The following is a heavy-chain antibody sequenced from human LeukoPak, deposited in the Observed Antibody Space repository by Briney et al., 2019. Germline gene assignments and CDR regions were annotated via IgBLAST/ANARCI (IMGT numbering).Heavy chain of an antibody. Sequence: GGSLRLSCAASGFTFSSYGMHWVRQAPGKGLEWVANIKQDGSEKYYVDSVKGRFTISTDDAKNSVDLQMNSLRAEDTAVYYCASFAPTWVYSFDYGGQGTLSPVPS. J-gene: IGHJ4*02. V-gene: IGHV3-7*01. CDR2: IKQDGSEK. D-gene: IGHD6-13*01. CDR1: GFTFSSYG. CDR3: ASFAPTWVYSFDY.